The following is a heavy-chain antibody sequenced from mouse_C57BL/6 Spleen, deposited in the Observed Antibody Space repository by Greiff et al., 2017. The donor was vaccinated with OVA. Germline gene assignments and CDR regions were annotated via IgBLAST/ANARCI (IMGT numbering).Heavy chain of an antibody. CDR3: ARHEGYEVGAMDY. D-gene: IGHD2-3*01. J-gene: IGHJ4*01. CDR2: IWSDGST. Sequence: QVQLKESGPGLVAPSQSLSITWTVSGFSLTSYGVHWVRQPPGKGLEWLVVIWSDGSTTYNSALKSRLSISKDNSKSQVFLKMNSLQTDDTAMYYCARHEGYEVGAMDYWGQGTSVTVSS. CDR1: GFSLTSYG. V-gene: IGHV2-6-1*01.